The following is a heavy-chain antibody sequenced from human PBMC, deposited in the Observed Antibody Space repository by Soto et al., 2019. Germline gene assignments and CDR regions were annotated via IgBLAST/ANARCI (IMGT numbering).Heavy chain of an antibody. V-gene: IGHV4-61*01. J-gene: IGHJ6*02. CDR3: ARDTMYYYSYGMDV. CDR1: GGSVNSGSYY. Sequence: QVQLQESGPGLVKPSETLSLTCTVSGGSVNSGSYYWSWIQQPPGKGLEWIGYIYYSGSTNYNPSLMSPVTISVDTAKNQFSLKLSSVTAADTAVYYCARDTMYYYSYGMDVWGQGTTVTVSS. CDR2: IYYSGST.